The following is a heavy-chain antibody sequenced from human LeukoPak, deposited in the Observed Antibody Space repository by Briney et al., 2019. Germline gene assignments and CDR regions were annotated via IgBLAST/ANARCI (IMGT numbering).Heavy chain of an antibody. V-gene: IGHV4-59*01. CDR3: ASSDDILTGYRG. J-gene: IGHJ4*02. D-gene: IGHD3-9*01. CDR2: IYYSGST. CDR1: GGSISSYY. Sequence: SETLSLTCTVSGGSISSYYWSWIRQPPGKGLEWIGYIYYSGSTNYNPSLKSRVTISVDTSKNQFSLNLSSVTAADTAVYYCASSDDILTGYRGWGQGTLVTVSS.